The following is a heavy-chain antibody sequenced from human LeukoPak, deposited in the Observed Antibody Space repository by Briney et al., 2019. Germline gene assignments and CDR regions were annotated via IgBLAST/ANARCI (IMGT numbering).Heavy chain of an antibody. CDR1: GFIFNTYE. Sequence: GGSLRLSCAAFGFIFNTYEIKWVRQAPGKGLEWVSYISSSGSRIYYADSVKGRFTISRDNAKNSLYLQMNSLRAEDTAIYYCARPRSDLYGMDVWGQGTTVIVSS. CDR2: ISSSGSRI. CDR3: ARPRSDLYGMDV. V-gene: IGHV3-48*03. J-gene: IGHJ6*02.